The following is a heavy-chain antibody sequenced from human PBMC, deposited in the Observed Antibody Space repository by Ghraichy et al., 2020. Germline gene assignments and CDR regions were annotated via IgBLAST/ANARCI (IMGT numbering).Heavy chain of an antibody. CDR2: ISSSSSYI. V-gene: IGHV3-21*01. J-gene: IGHJ4*02. Sequence: ETLSLTCAASGFTFSSYSMNWVRQAPGKGLEWVSSISSSSSYIYYADSGKGRFTISRDNAKNSLYLQMNSLRAEDTAVYYCASLVGNLLWGQGTLVTVSS. CDR1: GFTFSSYS. CDR3: ASLVGNLL. D-gene: IGHD3-9*01.